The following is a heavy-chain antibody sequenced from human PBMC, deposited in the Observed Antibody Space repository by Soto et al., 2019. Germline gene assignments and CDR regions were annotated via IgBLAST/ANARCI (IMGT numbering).Heavy chain of an antibody. CDR3: AKGETWNPLDY. V-gene: IGHV5-51*01. CDR1: GYSFSTYW. J-gene: IGHJ4*02. D-gene: IGHD1-1*01. Sequence: PGESLKISCKASGYSFSTYWIAWVRQRPGKGLDWMGIIYPGDSDTRYSPSFQGQVTISVDNSIDTAYLEWTTLRAEDTAVYYCAKGETWNPLDYWGQGTLVTVSS. CDR2: IYPGDSDT.